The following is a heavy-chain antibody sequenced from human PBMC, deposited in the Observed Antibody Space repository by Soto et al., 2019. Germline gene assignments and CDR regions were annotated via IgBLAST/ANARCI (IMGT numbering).Heavy chain of an antibody. J-gene: IGHJ4*02. CDR2: IFPSGTT. CDR1: GGSISGSA. Sequence: QVHLQESGPGLVKTSETLSLACTISGGSISGSAWSWIRQPPGKGLEWIGYIFPSGTTYYNPSLKSRVTISIDVSKNQFSLSLRSLTAADTAVYYCARSREFDYWSQGTLVTVSS. CDR3: ARSREFDY. V-gene: IGHV4-4*09.